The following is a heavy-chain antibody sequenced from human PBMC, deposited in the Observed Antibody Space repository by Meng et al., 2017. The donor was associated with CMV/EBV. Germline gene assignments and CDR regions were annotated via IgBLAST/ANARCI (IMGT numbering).Heavy chain of an antibody. CDR2: IRNDGSNK. D-gene: IGHD1-7*01. V-gene: IGHV3-30*02. CDR1: GFTFSSYS. Sequence: GESLKISCAASGFTFSSYSMNWVRQAPGKGLEWVAFIRNDGSNKYYAESVKGRFTISRDNSRNTLYLQMNSLRGEDTAVYYCAREADCTRTTCPPGSWGQGTLVTVSS. CDR3: AREADCTRTTCPPGS. J-gene: IGHJ5*02.